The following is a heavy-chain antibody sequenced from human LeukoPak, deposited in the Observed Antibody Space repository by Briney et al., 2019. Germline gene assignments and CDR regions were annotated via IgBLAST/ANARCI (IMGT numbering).Heavy chain of an antibody. CDR1: GFTFSTYA. J-gene: IGHJ6*02. D-gene: IGHD3-16*01. CDR3: AKRRATQGVYNGLHV. V-gene: IGHV3-23*01. CDR2: ISGSGGST. Sequence: GGSLRLSCAASGFTFSTYAMRWFRQAPGKGLEWVSVISGSGGSTYYADSVKGRFTISRDNSKNTLYLQMNSLRAEDTAVYYCAKRRATQGVYNGLHVWGQGTTVTVSS.